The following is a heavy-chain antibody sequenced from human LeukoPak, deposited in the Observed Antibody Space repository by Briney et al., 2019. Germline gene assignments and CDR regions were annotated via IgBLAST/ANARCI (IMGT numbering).Heavy chain of an antibody. CDR3: ARGKRSSSWYGYY. CDR1: GFTFSSYA. D-gene: IGHD6-13*01. J-gene: IGHJ4*02. CDR2: ISGSGGTT. Sequence: GGSLRLSCAASGFTFSSYAMSWVRQAPGKGLEWVSAISGSGGTTYYSDSVKGRFTISRDNSKNTLYLQMNSLRAEDMAVYYCARGKRSSSWYGYYWGQGTLVTVSS. V-gene: IGHV3-23*01.